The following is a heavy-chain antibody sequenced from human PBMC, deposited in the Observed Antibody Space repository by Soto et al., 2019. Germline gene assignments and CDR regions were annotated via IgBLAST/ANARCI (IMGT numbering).Heavy chain of an antibody. V-gene: IGHV3-21*01. D-gene: IGHD5-12*01. CDR1: GFTFSSYS. CDR2: ISSSSSYI. Sequence: EVQLVESGGGLVKPGGSLRLSCAASGFTFSSYSMNWVRQAPGKGLEWVSSISSSSSYIYYADSVKGRFTISRDNAKTSLYLQMNSLRAEDTAVYYCARDWVGSGYENSYYFDYWGQGTLVTVSS. J-gene: IGHJ4*02. CDR3: ARDWVGSGYENSYYFDY.